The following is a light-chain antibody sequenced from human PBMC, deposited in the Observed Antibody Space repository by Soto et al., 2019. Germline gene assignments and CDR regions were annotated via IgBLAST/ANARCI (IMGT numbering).Light chain of an antibody. V-gene: IGKV3-11*01. J-gene: IGKJ2*01. CDR3: QQRGNWPPT. Sequence: ETVLTQSPATLSLSPGDRATLSCRASQTVSTYLAWYQHKPGQPPRLLISDTSNRATGIPARFSGSGSGTDFTLTISRLEPEDFATYXCQQRGNWPPTFGQGTKLEIK. CDR2: DTS. CDR1: QTVSTY.